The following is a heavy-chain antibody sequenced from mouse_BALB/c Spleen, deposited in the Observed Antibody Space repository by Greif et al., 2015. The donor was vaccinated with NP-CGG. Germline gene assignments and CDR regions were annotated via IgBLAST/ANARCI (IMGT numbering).Heavy chain of an antibody. CDR3: ARDYYGSNLAY. CDR1: GFNIKDTY. J-gene: IGHJ3*01. CDR2: IDPANGNT. V-gene: IGHV14-3*02. D-gene: IGHD1-1*01. Sequence: DVKLQESGAELVKPGASVKLSCTASGFNIKDTYMHWVKQRPEQGLEWIGRIDPANGNTKYDPKFQGKATITADTSSNTAYLQLSSLTSEDTAVYYCARDYYGSNLAYWGQGTLVTVSA.